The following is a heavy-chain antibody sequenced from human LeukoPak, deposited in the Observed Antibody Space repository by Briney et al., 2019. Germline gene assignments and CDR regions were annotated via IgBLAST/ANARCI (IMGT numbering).Heavy chain of an antibody. CDR1: GFTFSSYA. CDR3: AKGGDIVVVPESHNWFDP. J-gene: IGHJ5*02. V-gene: IGHV3-23*01. CDR2: ISGSGGST. D-gene: IGHD2-15*01. Sequence: PGGSLRLSCAASGFTFSSYAMSWVRQAPGKGLEWVSAISGSGGSTYYADSVKGRFTISRDNSKNTLYLQMNSLRAEDTAVYYCAKGGDIVVVPESHNWFDPWGQGTLVTVSS.